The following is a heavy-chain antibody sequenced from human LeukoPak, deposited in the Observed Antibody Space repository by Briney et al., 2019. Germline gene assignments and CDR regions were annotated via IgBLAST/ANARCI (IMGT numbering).Heavy chain of an antibody. CDR1: GASISSDY. CDR3: ARYLRQPGTFYLDH. Sequence: SVTLSLTCTVSGASISSDYWTWIRQPPGMGLEWIGYIYYSGSTNYNPSLKSRVTMSVDTSRNRFSLELPSVTAADSAVYYCARYLRQPGTFYLDHWGQGTLVTVSS. V-gene: IGHV4-59*01. J-gene: IGHJ4*02. CDR2: IYYSGST. D-gene: IGHD3-16*01.